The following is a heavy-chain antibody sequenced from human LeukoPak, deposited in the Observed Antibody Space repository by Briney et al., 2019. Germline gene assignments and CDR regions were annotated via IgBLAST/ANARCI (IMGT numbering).Heavy chain of an antibody. Sequence: GGSLRLSCAASGFTFSSYAMSWVRQAPGKGLEWVSVISGSGTNTYYADSVKGRFTISRDNSKNTLYLQMNSLRAEDTALYYCARDSGSYNHDYWGQGTLVTVSS. CDR3: ARDSGSYNHDY. CDR1: GFTFSSYA. CDR2: ISGSGTNT. V-gene: IGHV3-23*01. J-gene: IGHJ4*02. D-gene: IGHD1-26*01.